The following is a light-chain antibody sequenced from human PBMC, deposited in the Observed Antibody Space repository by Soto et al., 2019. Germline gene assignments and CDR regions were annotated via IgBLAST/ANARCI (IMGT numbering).Light chain of an antibody. J-gene: IGKJ3*01. V-gene: IGKV3-20*01. CDR2: GAS. CDR3: QQFATSPVT. Sequence: EIVLTQSPGTLSLSPGERATLSCRASQSVASSFLAWYQQKPGQAPRLLIYGASSRATGIPDRFSGSGSGTDFTLIITKLEPEDFAVYYCQQFATSPVTLGPGNTVDFK. CDR1: QSVASSF.